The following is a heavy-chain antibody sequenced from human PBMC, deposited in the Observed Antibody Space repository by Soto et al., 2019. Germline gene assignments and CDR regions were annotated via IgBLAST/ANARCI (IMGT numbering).Heavy chain of an antibody. Sequence: SETLSLTCAVYGGSFSGYYWSWIRQPPGKGLEWIGEINHGGSTNYNPSLKSRVTISVDTSKNQFSLKLSSVTAADTAVYYCARESRYCSGGSCYPHDAFDIWGQGTMVTVSS. D-gene: IGHD2-15*01. CDR3: ARESRYCSGGSCYPHDAFDI. CDR1: GGSFSGYY. V-gene: IGHV4-34*01. J-gene: IGHJ3*02. CDR2: INHGGST.